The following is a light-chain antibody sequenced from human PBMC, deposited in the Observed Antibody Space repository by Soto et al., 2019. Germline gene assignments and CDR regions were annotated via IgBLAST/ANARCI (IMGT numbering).Light chain of an antibody. CDR3: ILARQTPFT. J-gene: IGKJ4*01. CDR2: LGS. CDR1: QSLLHSSGRYY. V-gene: IGKV2-28*01. Sequence: DIVMTQSPLSLPVTPGEPASISCRSSQSLLHSSGRYYLDWYLQKPGQSPQLLIYLGSHRASGVPDRFSCSGSGTDFTLIISRVEAEDVGFYYCILARQTPFTFCGGTRAEIK.